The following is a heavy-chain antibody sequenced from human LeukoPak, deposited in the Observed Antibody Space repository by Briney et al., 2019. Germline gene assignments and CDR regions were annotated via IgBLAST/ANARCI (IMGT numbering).Heavy chain of an antibody. D-gene: IGHD6-13*01. Sequence: SETLFLTCTVSGGSISSYYWSWIRQPPGKGLEWIGYIYYSGSTNYNPSLKSRVTISVDTSKNQFSLKLSSVTAADTAVYYCARRGIAASGNWFDPWGQGTLVTVSS. V-gene: IGHV4-59*08. CDR2: IYYSGST. CDR3: ARRGIAASGNWFDP. CDR1: GGSISSYY. J-gene: IGHJ5*02.